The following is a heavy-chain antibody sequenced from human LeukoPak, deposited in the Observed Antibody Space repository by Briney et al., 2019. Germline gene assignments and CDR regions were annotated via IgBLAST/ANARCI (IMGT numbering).Heavy chain of an antibody. D-gene: IGHD6-13*01. Sequence: PSETLSLTCAVYGGSFSGYYWSWIRQPPGKGLEWIGEINHSGSTNYSPSLKSRVTISVDTSKNQFSLTLTSVTAADTAVYYCASRGAYSSNWWVWFDPWGQGTLVTVSS. V-gene: IGHV4-34*01. CDR3: ASRGAYSSNWWVWFDP. CDR1: GGSFSGYY. CDR2: INHSGST. J-gene: IGHJ5*02.